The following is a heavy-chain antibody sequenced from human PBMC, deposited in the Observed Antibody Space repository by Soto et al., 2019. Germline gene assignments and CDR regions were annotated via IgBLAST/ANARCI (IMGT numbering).Heavy chain of an antibody. CDR3: ARGDCGGDCYYYYYYGMDV. V-gene: IGHV1-69*13. CDR1: GGTFSSYA. D-gene: IGHD2-21*02. CDR2: IIPIFGTA. J-gene: IGHJ6*02. Sequence: ASVKVSCKASGGTFSSYAISWVRQAPGQGLEWMGGIIPIFGTANYAQKFQGRVTITADESTSTAYMELSSLRSEDTAVYYCARGDCGGDCYYYYYYGMDVWGQGTTVTVSS.